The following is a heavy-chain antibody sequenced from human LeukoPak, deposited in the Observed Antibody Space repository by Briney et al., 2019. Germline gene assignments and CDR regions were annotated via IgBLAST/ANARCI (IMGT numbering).Heavy chain of an antibody. J-gene: IGHJ4*02. CDR1: GFTFSSYW. CDR2: IKSDGSVT. D-gene: IGHD3-22*01. CDR3: AKSLGQITMIVVVITPIDY. V-gene: IGHV3-74*01. Sequence: GGSLRLSCAASGFTFSSYWMHWVRQAPGKGLVWVSRIKSDGSVTWYADSVKGRFTISRDNSKNTLYLQMNSLRAEDTAVYYCAKSLGQITMIVVVITPIDYWGQGTLVTVSS.